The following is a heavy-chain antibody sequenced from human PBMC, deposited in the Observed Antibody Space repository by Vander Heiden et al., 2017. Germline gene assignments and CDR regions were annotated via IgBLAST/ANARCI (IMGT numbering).Heavy chain of an antibody. D-gene: IGHD3-22*01. CDR1: SAPISTSSYY. CDR2: IYYSGST. CDR3: ARHEYYYDSCAFYYFDY. V-gene: IGHV4-39*01. Sequence: QLQLQESGPGLVKPSETLSLTCTVSSAPISTSSYYWGWIRQPPGKGLEWIGSIYYSGSTYDNPSLKRRVTISVDRSKNQFSLRLSSVTAADTAVYYCARHEYYYDSCAFYYFDYWGQGTLVTVSS. J-gene: IGHJ4*02.